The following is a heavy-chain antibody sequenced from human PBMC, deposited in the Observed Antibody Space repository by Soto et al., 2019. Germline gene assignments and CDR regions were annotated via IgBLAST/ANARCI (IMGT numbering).Heavy chain of an antibody. CDR1: GYTFTNFG. Sequence: ASVKVSCKASGYTFTNFGISWVRQAPGQGLEWMGWISAYNGNTGYVQKFQGRVTMTRNTAISTAYMELSSLRPEDTAVYYCARSVGGSNVNFDYWGQGTLVTVSS. CDR2: ISAYNGNT. CDR3: ARSVGGSNVNFDY. J-gene: IGHJ4*02. V-gene: IGHV1-8*01. D-gene: IGHD3-10*01.